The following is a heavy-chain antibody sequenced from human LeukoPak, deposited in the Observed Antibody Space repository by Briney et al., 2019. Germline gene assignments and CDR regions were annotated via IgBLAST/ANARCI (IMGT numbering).Heavy chain of an antibody. Sequence: GGSLRLSCAASQFTFSNYWMSWVRQAPGKGLERVAHTSHDGSSNYYADSVKGRFTISGDNAKNSLYLHMNSLRAEDTAVYYCALLWFGEYPSSFDYWGQGTLVTVSS. D-gene: IGHD3-10*01. CDR1: QFTFSNYW. CDR3: ALLWFGEYPSSFDY. CDR2: TSHDGSSN. J-gene: IGHJ4*02. V-gene: IGHV3-7*03.